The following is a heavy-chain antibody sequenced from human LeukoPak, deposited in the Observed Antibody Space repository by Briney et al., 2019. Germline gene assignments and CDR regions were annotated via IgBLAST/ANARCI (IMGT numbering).Heavy chain of an antibody. Sequence: GESLKISCKGSGFPFHTYWIAWVRQMPGKGLEWLGMVYPSDSDIRYSPPFGGQVTISADKSISTAYLEWNTLEASDTAMYYCARTKDGYNRPSDYWGQGTLVTVSS. D-gene: IGHD5-24*01. V-gene: IGHV5-51*01. CDR2: VYPSDSDI. CDR3: ARTKDGYNRPSDY. J-gene: IGHJ4*02. CDR1: GFPFHTYW.